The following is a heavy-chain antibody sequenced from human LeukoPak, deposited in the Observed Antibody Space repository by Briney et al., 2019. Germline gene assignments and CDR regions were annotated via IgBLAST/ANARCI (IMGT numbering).Heavy chain of an antibody. CDR1: GGTFSSYA. V-gene: IGHV1-69*01. Sequence: GSSVKVSCKASGGTFSSYAISWVRQAPGQGLEWTGGIIPIFGTANYAQKFQGRVTITADESTSTAYMELSSLRSEDTAVYYCAREITMVRGKSDYYYYYGMDVWGKGTTVTVSS. J-gene: IGHJ6*04. D-gene: IGHD3-10*01. CDR3: AREITMVRGKSDYYYYYGMDV. CDR2: IIPIFGTA.